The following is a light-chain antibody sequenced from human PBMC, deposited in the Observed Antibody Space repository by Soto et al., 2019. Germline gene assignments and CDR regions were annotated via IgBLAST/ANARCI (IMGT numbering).Light chain of an antibody. Sequence: LSASVGDRVTITCRASRNIERWLAWYQQKPGKPPKLLILNASTLGSGVPSRFSGSGSGTEFTLTISGLQPDDFATYYCQHCDTSWPFGQGTKVDIK. CDR2: NAS. J-gene: IGKJ1*01. CDR1: RNIERW. V-gene: IGKV1-5*01. CDR3: QHCDTSWP.